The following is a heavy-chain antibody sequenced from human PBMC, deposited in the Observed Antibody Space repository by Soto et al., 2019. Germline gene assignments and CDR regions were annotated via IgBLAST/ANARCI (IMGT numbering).Heavy chain of an antibody. V-gene: IGHV4-59*01. CDR2: IYYSGST. J-gene: IGHJ6*03. D-gene: IGHD3-3*01. CDR3: ARGSAYYDFWRANYYYYMDV. Sequence: SETLSLTCTVSGGSISSYYGSWIRQPPGKGLEWIGYIYYSGSTNYNPSLKSRVTISVDTSKNQFSLKLSSVTAADTAVYYCARGSAYYDFWRANYYYYMDVWGKGTTVTVSS. CDR1: GGSISSYY.